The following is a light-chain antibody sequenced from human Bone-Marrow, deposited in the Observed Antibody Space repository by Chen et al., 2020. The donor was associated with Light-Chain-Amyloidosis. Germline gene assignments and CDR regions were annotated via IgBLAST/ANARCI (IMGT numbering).Light chain of an antibody. CDR2: TND. Sequence: QSVLTQPPSASGTPGQTVTISCSGTSANIGSNTVHWYQQVPGAAPRLLIYTNDRRPSGVPSRFSGSKSGSSASLAISGLQSEDEADYDCAAWDDSLGGPYVFGTGTKVTVL. CDR1: SANIGSNT. V-gene: IGLV1-44*01. J-gene: IGLJ1*01. CDR3: AAWDDSLGGPYV.